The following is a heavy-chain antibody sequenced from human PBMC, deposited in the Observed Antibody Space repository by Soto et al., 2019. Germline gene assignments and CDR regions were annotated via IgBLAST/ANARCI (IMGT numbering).Heavy chain of an antibody. Sequence: PRGSLRLSCAASGFTFSSYAMHWVSQAPGKGLEWVAVISYDGSNKYYADSVKGRFTISRDNSKNTLYLQMNSLRAEDTAVYYCARHYGRKSPVYYYYGMDVWGQGTTVTVSS. J-gene: IGHJ6*02. CDR2: ISYDGSNK. CDR1: GFTFSSYA. V-gene: IGHV3-30-3*01. CDR3: ARHYGRKSPVYYYYGMDV. D-gene: IGHD4-17*01.